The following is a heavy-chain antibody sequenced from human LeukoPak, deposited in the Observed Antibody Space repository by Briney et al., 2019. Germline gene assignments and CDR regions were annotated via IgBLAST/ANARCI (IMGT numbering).Heavy chain of an antibody. J-gene: IGHJ3*02. CDR3: ARAITGKRGHDAFDI. CDR2: INPSGGST. V-gene: IGHV1-46*01. D-gene: IGHD1-20*01. Sequence: ASVKVSRKASGYTFTSYYMHWVRQAPGQGLEWMGIINPSGGSTSYAQKFQGRVTMTRDTSTSTVYMELSSLRSEDTAVYYCARAITGKRGHDAFDIWGQGTMVTVSS. CDR1: GYTFTSYY.